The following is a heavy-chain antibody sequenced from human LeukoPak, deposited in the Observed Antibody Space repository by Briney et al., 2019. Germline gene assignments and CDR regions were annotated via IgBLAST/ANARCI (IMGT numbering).Heavy chain of an antibody. J-gene: IGHJ4*02. CDR2: INPSGGST. CDR1: GYTFTSYY. CDR3: ARSGYSYGWLDY. D-gene: IGHD5-18*01. Sequence: GASVTVSCKASGYTFTSYYMHWVRQAPGQGLEWMGIINPSGGSTSYAQKLQGRVTMTRDTSTSTVYMELSSLRSEDTAMYYCARSGYSYGWLDYWGQGTLVTVSS. V-gene: IGHV1-46*01.